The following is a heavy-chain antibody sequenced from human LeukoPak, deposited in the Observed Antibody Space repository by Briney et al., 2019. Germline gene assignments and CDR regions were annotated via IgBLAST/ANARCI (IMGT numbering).Heavy chain of an antibody. CDR2: IYTSGGT. V-gene: IGHV4-4*07. J-gene: IGHJ6*03. D-gene: IGHD1-26*01. Sequence: PSETLSLTCTVSGGSISSYYWSWIRQPAGKGLEWIGRIYTSGGTNYNPSLKSRVTMSVDTSKNQFSLKLSSVTAADTAVYYCARVLVGANYYYYYMDVRGKGTTVTVSS. CDR3: ARVLVGANYYYYYMDV. CDR1: GGSISSYY.